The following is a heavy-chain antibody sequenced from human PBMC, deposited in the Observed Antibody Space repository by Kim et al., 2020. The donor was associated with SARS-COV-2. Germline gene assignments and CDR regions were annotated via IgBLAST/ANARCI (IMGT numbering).Heavy chain of an antibody. J-gene: IGHJ6*01. CDR1: GFTFDDYA. CDR2: ISWNSGSI. CDR3: AKDMEAAILAGAATYGM. D-gene: IGHD6-13*01. V-gene: IGHV3-9*01. Sequence: GGSLRLSCAASGFTFDDYAMHWVRQAPGKGLEWVSGISWNSGSIGYADSVKGRFTISRDNAKNSLYLQMNSLRAEDTALYYCAKDMEAAILAGAATYGM.